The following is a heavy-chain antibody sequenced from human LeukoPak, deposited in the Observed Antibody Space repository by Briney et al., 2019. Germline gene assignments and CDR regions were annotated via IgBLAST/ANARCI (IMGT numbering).Heavy chain of an antibody. Sequence: PGGSLRLSCAASGSTFSSYAMTWVRQAPGKGLEWVSVISGNGGSTFYADSVKGRFTISRDKSKNTLYLQMNSLRAEDTAVYYCAKLYCSGGTCYSGWDLFSNCFDYWGQGTLVTVSS. CDR1: GSTFSSYA. D-gene: IGHD2-15*01. CDR3: AKLYCSGGTCYSGWDLFSNCFDY. CDR2: ISGNGGST. J-gene: IGHJ4*02. V-gene: IGHV3-23*01.